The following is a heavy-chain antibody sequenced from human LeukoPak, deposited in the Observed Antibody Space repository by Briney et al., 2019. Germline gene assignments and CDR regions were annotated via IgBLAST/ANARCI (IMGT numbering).Heavy chain of an antibody. Sequence: GSVKVSCKASGYTFTGYYMHWVRQAPGQGLELMGRINPNSGGTNYAQKFQGRVTMTRDTSISTAYMELSRLRSDDTAVYYCARVRYCSGGSCGKIRSEWVYWGQGTLVTVSS. D-gene: IGHD2-15*01. CDR2: INPNSGGT. CDR3: ARVRYCSGGSCGKIRSEWVY. J-gene: IGHJ4*02. V-gene: IGHV1-2*06. CDR1: GYTFTGYY.